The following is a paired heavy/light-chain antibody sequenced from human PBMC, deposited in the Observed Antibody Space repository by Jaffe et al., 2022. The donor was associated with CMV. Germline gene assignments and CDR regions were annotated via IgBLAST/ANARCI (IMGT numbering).Heavy chain of an antibody. V-gene: IGHV3-7*03. J-gene: IGHJ4*02. CDR1: GFTFSTYW. CDR2: INQDGSER. Sequence: EVQLVESGGGSVQPGGSLRLSCAASGFTFSTYWMTWVRQAPGKGLEWVANINQDGSERHYVDSVTGRFTISRDNAKNSLYLQMNSLRPEDTADYYCSSGGHVDYFGQGALVTVSS. CDR3: SSGGHVDY. D-gene: IGHD3-10*01.
Light chain of an antibody. CDR2: AAS. V-gene: IGKV1-17*03. Sequence: DIQMTQSPSAMSASVGDRVTITCRASQGISNHLGWFQQKPGKVPKRLIYAASTLQSGVPSRFSGSGSGTEFTLTISSLQPEDFATYYCLQHHSYPFTFGGGTEVEIK. CDR3: LQHHSYPFT. CDR1: QGISNH. J-gene: IGKJ4*01.